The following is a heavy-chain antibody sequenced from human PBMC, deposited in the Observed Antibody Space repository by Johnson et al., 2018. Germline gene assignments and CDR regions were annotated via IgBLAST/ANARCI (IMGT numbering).Heavy chain of an antibody. J-gene: IGHJ6*02. CDR3: VSVGGDSSGYAIDV. CDR1: GFAFRSYT. D-gene: IGHD6-19*01. Sequence: VQLVETGGGLVKPGGSLRLSCAGFGFAFRSYTLKWVRQGSVRGLEWVATSTGSSGEIKYADSVKGRFTISRENAEEALYLQMNSLRVEDTAVYYCVSVGGDSSGYAIDVWGQGTTGTVSS. V-gene: IGHV3-21*01. CDR2: STGSSGEI.